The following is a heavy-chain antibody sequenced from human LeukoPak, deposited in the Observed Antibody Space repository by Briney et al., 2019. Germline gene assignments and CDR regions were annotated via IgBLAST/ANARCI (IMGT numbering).Heavy chain of an antibody. CDR3: AKTREATYYFDC. CDR1: GFSFSSFA. V-gene: IGHV3-23*01. J-gene: IGHJ4*02. CDR2: ISGSGGNS. Sequence: GGSLRLSCAASGFSFSSFAMSWVRQAPGKGLEWVSTISGSGGNSYYADSVKGRFTISRDNSKNTLYLQMNSPRAEDTALYYCAKTREATYYFDCWGQGTLVTVSS. D-gene: IGHD1-26*01.